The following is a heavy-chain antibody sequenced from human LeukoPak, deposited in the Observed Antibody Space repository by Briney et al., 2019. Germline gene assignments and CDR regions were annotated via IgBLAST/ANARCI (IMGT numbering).Heavy chain of an antibody. Sequence: SGGSLRLSCAASGFTVSRHYMSWVRRAPGKELEWVSIIYSPGGTYYADSVKGRFTIPRDDSNNALYVQMHSLRAEDTALYYCASGPPFLKYFEYWGQGTLVTVSS. CDR2: IYSPGGT. CDR3: ASGPPFLKYFEY. CDR1: GFTVSRHY. V-gene: IGHV3-53*01. D-gene: IGHD3-3*01. J-gene: IGHJ4*02.